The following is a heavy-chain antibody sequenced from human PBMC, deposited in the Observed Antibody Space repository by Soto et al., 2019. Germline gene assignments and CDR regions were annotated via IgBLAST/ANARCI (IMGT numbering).Heavy chain of an antibody. D-gene: IGHD3-10*01. CDR3: ARSMVRGVIIKLYYMEV. Sequence: SETLSLTCAVYGGSFSDYYWSWIRQPPGKGLEWIGEINQSGSTNYNPSLKSRVTISVDTSKNQFSLKLSSVTAADTAVYYCARSMVRGVIIKLYYMEVWGKGTTVTVSS. CDR2: INQSGST. J-gene: IGHJ6*03. CDR1: GGSFSDYY. V-gene: IGHV4-34*01.